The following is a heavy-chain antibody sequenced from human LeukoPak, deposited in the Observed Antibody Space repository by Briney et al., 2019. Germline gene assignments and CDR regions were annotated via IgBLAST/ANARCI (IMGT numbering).Heavy chain of an antibody. CDR2: IYSSGSA. Sequence: SETLSLTCTDSGGSITSYYWTWIRQPAGKGLEWIGRIYSSGSATYNPSLKRRVAMSVDTSKNQFSLRLSSVTAADTAVYYCARGTAYNWNIFDYWGQGTLVTVSS. V-gene: IGHV4-4*07. CDR3: ARGTAYNWNIFDY. D-gene: IGHD1/OR15-1a*01. CDR1: GGSITSYY. J-gene: IGHJ4*02.